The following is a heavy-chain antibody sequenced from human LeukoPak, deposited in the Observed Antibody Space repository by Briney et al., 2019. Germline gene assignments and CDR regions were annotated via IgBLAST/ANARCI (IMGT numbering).Heavy chain of an antibody. D-gene: IGHD2-21*01. V-gene: IGHV4-39*01. CDR1: GFTFSKYW. CDR3: ARPRGYCGGDCYGSSFDY. Sequence: PGGSLRLSCAASGFTFSKYWMTWVRQPPGKGLEWIGSIYYSGSTYYNPSLKSRVTISVDTSKNQFSLKLSSVTAADTAVYYCARPRGYCGGDCYGSSFDYWGQGTLVTVSS. J-gene: IGHJ4*02. CDR2: IYYSGST.